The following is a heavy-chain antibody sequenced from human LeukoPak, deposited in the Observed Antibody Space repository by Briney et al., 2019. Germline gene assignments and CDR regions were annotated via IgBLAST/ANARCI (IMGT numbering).Heavy chain of an antibody. CDR2: ISSDASIT. D-gene: IGHD5-18*01. CDR3: AKDRASSWWYFDL. J-gene: IGHJ2*01. Sequence: GGSLRLSCAASGFTFNSYSMHWVRQAPGKGLEWVAVISSDASITYYADSVKGRFTISRDNSKNTLYLQMNSLRAEDTAVYYCAKDRASSWWYFDLWGRGTLVTVSS. V-gene: IGHV3-30*04. CDR1: GFTFNSYS.